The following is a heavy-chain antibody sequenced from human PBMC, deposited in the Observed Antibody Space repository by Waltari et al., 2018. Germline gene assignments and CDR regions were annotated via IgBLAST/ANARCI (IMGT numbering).Heavy chain of an antibody. CDR1: GGSISSYY. D-gene: IGHD6-19*01. CDR2: SYYSGST. V-gene: IGHV4-59*01. CDR3: ARDAIAVAGTYDY. J-gene: IGHJ4*02. Sequence: QVQLQESGPGLVKPSETLSLTCTVSGGSISSYYWSWIRQPPGKGLEWIGYSYYSGSTNYNPSLKSRVTISVDTSKNQFSLKLSSVTAADTAVYYCARDAIAVAGTYDYWGQGTLVTVSS.